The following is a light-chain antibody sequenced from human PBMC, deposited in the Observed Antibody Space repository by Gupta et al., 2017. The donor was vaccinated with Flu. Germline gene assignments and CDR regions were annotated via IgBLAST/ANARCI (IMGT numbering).Light chain of an antibody. J-gene: IGKJ1*01. CDR1: QSVSSNY. CDR3: QPYGSSRT. V-gene: IGKV3-20*01. Sequence: ESGLTQSPCTLSLSPGERATLSCRASQSVSSNYLAWYQQKPGQAPRLLIYAASSRATGIPDRFSGSGSGTDFTLTISRLDPEDFAVYYCQPYGSSRTFGQGTKVEIK. CDR2: AAS.